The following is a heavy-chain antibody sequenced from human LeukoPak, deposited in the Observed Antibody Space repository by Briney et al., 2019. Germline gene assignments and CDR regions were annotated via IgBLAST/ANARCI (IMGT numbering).Heavy chain of an antibody. J-gene: IGHJ4*02. D-gene: IGHD3-9*01. CDR3: AKTGLRYPPWGFFDY. CDR1: GFTFSSYA. CDR2: INDNGAGT. V-gene: IGHV3-23*01. Sequence: GGSLRLSCAASGFTFSSYAMSWVRQVPWKGLKWVSTINDNGAGTYYADSVKGRSTISRDNSKNTLYLQMNSLRAEDTAVYYCAKTGLRYPPWGFFDYWGQGTLVTVSS.